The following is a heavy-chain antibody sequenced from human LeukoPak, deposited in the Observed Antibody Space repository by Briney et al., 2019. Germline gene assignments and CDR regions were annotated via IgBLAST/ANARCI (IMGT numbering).Heavy chain of an antibody. D-gene: IGHD6-13*01. CDR2: ISWNSGSI. Sequence: PGRSLRLSCAASGFTFDDYATHWVRQAPGKGLEWVSGISWNSGSIGYADSVKGRFTISRDNAKNSLYLQMNSLRAEDTALYYCAKEQYSSSWYVYYGMDVWGQGTTVTVSS. CDR1: GFTFDDYA. CDR3: AKEQYSSSWYVYYGMDV. V-gene: IGHV3-9*01. J-gene: IGHJ6*02.